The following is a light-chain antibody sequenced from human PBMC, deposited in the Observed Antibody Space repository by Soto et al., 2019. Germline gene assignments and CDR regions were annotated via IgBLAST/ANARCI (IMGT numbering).Light chain of an antibody. CDR2: GAS. V-gene: IGKV3-20*01. CDR1: QSVSSSD. J-gene: IGKJ1*01. CDR3: HQYGRSPPT. Sequence: VFTQSPGTLSWSPCERATLSCIASQSVSSSDLAWYQQKPGQAPRLLISGASNRATGTPDRFSGSGSGTDFTLTITSLEPEDFAVFYCHQYGRSPPTFGQGTKVDIK.